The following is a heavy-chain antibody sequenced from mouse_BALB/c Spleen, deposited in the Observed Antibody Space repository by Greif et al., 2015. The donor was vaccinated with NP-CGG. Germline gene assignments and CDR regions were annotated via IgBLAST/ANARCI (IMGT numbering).Heavy chain of an antibody. J-gene: IGHJ1*01. Sequence: QRHQSGAEVATPGASVKMSCKASGYTFTSYWHTWVKQRPGQGLECTGYIHPSTGYTEYNQKFKDKENLTADTSSSTAYSPFSSLTSVFTAVFDCASCDDYGFFDVWGPLTTVTVAS. CDR2: IHPSTGYT. D-gene: IGHD2-13*01. CDR3: ASCDDYGFFDV. CDR1: GYTFTSYW. V-gene: IGHV1-7*01.